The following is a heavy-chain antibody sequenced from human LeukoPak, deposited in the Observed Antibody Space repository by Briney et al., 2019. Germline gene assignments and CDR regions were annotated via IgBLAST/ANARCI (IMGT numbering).Heavy chain of an antibody. CDR2: IYTDGST. V-gene: IGHV3-66*01. CDR1: GFTVSSHY. CDR3: ARDRPAGGVGDFDH. Sequence: PGGSLRLSCVASGFTVSSHYMSWVRQAPAKGLEWVSAIYTDGSTYYAGSVKGRFTISRDNSENTLYLQMNSLRVEDTAVYCCARDRPAGGVGDFDHWGQGTLVTVSS. J-gene: IGHJ4*02. D-gene: IGHD3-16*01.